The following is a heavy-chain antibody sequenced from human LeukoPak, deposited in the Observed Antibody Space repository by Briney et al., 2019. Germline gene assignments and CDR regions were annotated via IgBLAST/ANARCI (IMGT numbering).Heavy chain of an antibody. CDR3: ARGDGVLATIGTGSSFFDL. CDR2: IHHSGSF. J-gene: IGHJ2*01. Sequence: SETLSLTCSFNGRAFTYYYWTWIRQPPGKGLEWIGEIHHSGSFKYSPSLETRVTLSLDTSNNQFFLKLKSVTAADTAVYYCARGDGVLATIGTGSSFFDLWGRGTLVTVSS. D-gene: IGHD5-24*01. CDR1: GRAFTYYY. V-gene: IGHV4-34*01.